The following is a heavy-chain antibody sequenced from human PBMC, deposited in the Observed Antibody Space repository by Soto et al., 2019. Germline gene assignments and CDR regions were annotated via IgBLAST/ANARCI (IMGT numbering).Heavy chain of an antibody. CDR1: GGTFSSYA. Sequence: SVKVSCKASGGTFSSYAISWVRQAPGQGLEWMGGIIPIFGTANYTQKFQGRVTITADESTSTAYMELSSLRSEDTAVYYCARMDIVVVPAANPNYYYYGMDVWGQGTTVTVSS. J-gene: IGHJ6*02. V-gene: IGHV1-69*13. CDR3: ARMDIVVVPAANPNYYYYGMDV. D-gene: IGHD2-2*03. CDR2: IIPIFGTA.